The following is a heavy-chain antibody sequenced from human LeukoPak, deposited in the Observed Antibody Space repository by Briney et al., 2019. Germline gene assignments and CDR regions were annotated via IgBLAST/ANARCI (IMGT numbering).Heavy chain of an antibody. D-gene: IGHD3-10*01. CDR1: GGSISGSSYF. CDR3: ARSQDGSGSYYL. V-gene: IGHV4-39*01. J-gene: IGHJ4*02. Sequence: PSETLSLTCTVSGGSISGSSYFWGWIRQPPGKGLEWIGSIYYSGSTYYNPSLKSRVTISVDTSKNQFSLKLSSVTAADTAVYYCARSQDGSGSYYLWGQGTLVTVSS. CDR2: IYYSGST.